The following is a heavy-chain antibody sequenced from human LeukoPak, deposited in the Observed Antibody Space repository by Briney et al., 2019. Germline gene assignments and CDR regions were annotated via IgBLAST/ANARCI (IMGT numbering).Heavy chain of an antibody. CDR1: GYTFTSYY. CDR3: AREMGASCRRSAVDY. V-gene: IGHV1-46*01. CDR2: INPSGGST. Sequence: GASVKVSCKASGYTFTSYYMHWVRQAPGQGLEWMGIINPSGGSTSYAQKFQGRVTMTRDMSTSTVYMELSSLRSEDTAVYYCAREMGASCRRSAVDYWGQGTLVTVSS. J-gene: IGHJ4*02. D-gene: IGHD1-26*01.